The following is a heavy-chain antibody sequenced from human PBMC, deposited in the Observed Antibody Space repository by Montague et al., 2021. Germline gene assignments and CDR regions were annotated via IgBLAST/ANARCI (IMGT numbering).Heavy chain of an antibody. D-gene: IGHD3-10*01. Sequence: SETLSLTCSVSGDSISSYEYYWTWIRQPAGRGPEWIGRVYKRGDTNTNPSLRSRLTLSVDTSKNHFSLTLTSVTAADTAVYFCARDSPVVEPWVGEHKGAFDIWGQGTMVTASS. CDR2: VYKRGDT. J-gene: IGHJ3*02. CDR3: ARDSPVVEPWVGEHKGAFDI. V-gene: IGHV4-4*07. CDR1: GDSISSYEYY.